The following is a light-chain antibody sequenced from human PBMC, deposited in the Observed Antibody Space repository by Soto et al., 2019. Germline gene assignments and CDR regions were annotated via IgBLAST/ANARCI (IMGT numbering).Light chain of an antibody. V-gene: IGKV3-11*01. CDR2: DAS. Sequence: EIVLTQSPDTLSLSPGEGATLSCRASHDDSVSLVWYRQRPGQSPRLLIHDASNRATGISARFSGSGSGTDFTLTIGSLEPEESALYYCQQRASRPYTSGQGTKVEIK. J-gene: IGKJ2*01. CDR1: HDDSVS. CDR3: QQRASRPYT.